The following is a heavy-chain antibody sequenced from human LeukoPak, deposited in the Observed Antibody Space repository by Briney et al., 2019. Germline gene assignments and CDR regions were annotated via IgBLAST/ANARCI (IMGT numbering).Heavy chain of an antibody. Sequence: GASVKVSCKASGYTFTGYYMHWVRQAPGQGLEWMGWINPNSGGTNYAQKFQGRVTMTRDTSISTAYMELSRLRSDDTAAYYCARTIRGVGYSYGGDYWGQGTLVTVSS. CDR3: ARTIRGVGYSYGGDY. D-gene: IGHD5-18*01. V-gene: IGHV1-2*02. CDR2: INPNSGGT. CDR1: GYTFTGYY. J-gene: IGHJ4*02.